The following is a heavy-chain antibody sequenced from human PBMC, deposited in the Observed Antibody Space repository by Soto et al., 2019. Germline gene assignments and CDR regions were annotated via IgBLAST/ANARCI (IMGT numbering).Heavy chain of an antibody. CDR1: GGTFSCYT. D-gene: IGHD2-8*01. CDR3: AREGGIVLMARNWFEP. Sequence: GASVKVSCKASGGTFSCYTISWVRQAPGQGLEWMGRIIPILGIANYAQKFQGRVTITADKSTSTAYMELSSLRSEDTAVYYCAREGGIVLMARNWFEPWGQGTLVTVSS. J-gene: IGHJ5*02. V-gene: IGHV1-69*04. CDR2: IIPILGIA.